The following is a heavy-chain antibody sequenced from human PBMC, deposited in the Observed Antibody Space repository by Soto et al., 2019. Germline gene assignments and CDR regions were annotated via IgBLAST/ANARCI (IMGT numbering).Heavy chain of an antibody. D-gene: IGHD2-2*01. V-gene: IGHV3-53*04. CDR1: GFTVSSNY. Sequence: GGSLRLSCAASGFTVSSNYMSWVRQAPGKGLEWVSVIYSGGSTYYADSVKGRFTISRHNSKNTLYLQMNSLRAEDAAVYYCASQRGVKYQLLFDYWGQGTLVTVSS. CDR2: IYSGGST. J-gene: IGHJ4*02. CDR3: ASQRGVKYQLLFDY.